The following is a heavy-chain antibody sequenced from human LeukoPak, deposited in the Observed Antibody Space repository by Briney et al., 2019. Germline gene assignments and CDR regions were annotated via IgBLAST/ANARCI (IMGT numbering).Heavy chain of an antibody. CDR2: ISSSSSYI. Sequence: GGSLRLSRAASGFTFSSYSMNWVRPAPGRGLEWVSSISSSSSYIYYADSVKGRFTISRDNAKNSLYLQMNSLRAEDTAVYYCARGSALGPLHTAIPRFDAFDIWGQGTMVTVSS. CDR3: ARGSALGPLHTAIPRFDAFDI. D-gene: IGHD2-21*01. V-gene: IGHV3-21*01. J-gene: IGHJ3*02. CDR1: GFTFSSYS.